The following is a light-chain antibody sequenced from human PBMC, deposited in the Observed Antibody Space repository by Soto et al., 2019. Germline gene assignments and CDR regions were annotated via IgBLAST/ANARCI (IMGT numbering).Light chain of an antibody. V-gene: IGKV1-5*01. CDR3: QHYTLASGP. Sequence: DIQMTQSPSTLSGSVGDRVTITCRASQTISSWLAWYQHKPGKAPRLLIFSASSLQTGVPPRFRGSGSGTDFTLTISSLQPDDVGLYYCQHYTLASGPFGQGTRV. CDR2: SAS. J-gene: IGKJ1*01. CDR1: QTISSW.